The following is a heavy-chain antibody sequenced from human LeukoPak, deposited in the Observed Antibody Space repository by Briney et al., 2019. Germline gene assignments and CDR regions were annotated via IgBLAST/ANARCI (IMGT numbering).Heavy chain of an antibody. J-gene: IGHJ3*02. V-gene: IGHV3-30-3*01. Sequence: GGSLRLSCEASGFTFSRYPMHWVRQAPGKGLEWVAVISYDINNEYYADSVKGRFTISRDNSNNTLYLQMNSLTPEDTAVYYCAREDYAFDIWGQGTMVAVSS. CDR1: GFTFSRYP. CDR3: AREDYAFDI. CDR2: ISYDINNE.